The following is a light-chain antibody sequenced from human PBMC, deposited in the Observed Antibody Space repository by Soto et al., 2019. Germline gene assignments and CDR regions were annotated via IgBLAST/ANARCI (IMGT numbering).Light chain of an antibody. CDR1: SSDVGGYNY. J-gene: IGLJ3*02. Sequence: QSSLTQPASVSGSPGQSITISCTGASSDVGGYNYVSWYQQHPGKPPKLMIYEVSNRPSGVSNRFSGSKSGNTASLTISGLQAEDEAHYYCSSYTSSATRVFGGGTKLTVL. CDR3: SSYTSSATRV. V-gene: IGLV2-14*01. CDR2: EVS.